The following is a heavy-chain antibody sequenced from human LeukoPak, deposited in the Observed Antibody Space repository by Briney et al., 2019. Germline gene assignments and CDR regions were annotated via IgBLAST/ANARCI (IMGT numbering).Heavy chain of an antibody. D-gene: IGHD2-8*02. CDR3: ARDWVNEGTEPYGMDV. Sequence: GGSLRLSCAASGFTFSSYAMSWVRQAPGKGLEWVSAISGSGGSTYYADSVKGRFTISRDNSKNTLYLQMNSLRAEDTAVYYCARDWVNEGTEPYGMDVWGQGTTVTVSS. CDR2: ISGSGGST. V-gene: IGHV3-23*01. J-gene: IGHJ6*02. CDR1: GFTFSSYA.